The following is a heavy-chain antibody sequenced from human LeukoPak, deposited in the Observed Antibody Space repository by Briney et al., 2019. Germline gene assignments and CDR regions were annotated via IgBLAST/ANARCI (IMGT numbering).Heavy chain of an antibody. CDR3: TRRNYGSGSYWWFDP. V-gene: IGHV3-73*01. D-gene: IGHD3-10*01. CDR1: GFTFSGSA. J-gene: IGHJ5*02. CDR2: IRSKANSYAT. Sequence: PGGSLRLSCAASGFTFSGSAMHWVRQASGKGLEWVGRIRSKANSYATAYAASVKGRFTISRDDSKNTAYLQMNSLKTEDTAVYYCTRRNYGSGSYWWFDPWGQGTLVTVSS.